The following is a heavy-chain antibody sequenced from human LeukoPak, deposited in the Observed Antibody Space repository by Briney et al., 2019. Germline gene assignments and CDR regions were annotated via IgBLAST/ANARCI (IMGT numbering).Heavy chain of an antibody. CDR3: ASLRGVAGTYDAFDI. J-gene: IGHJ3*02. Sequence: GPVKVSCKVSGYTLTESSMHWVRQAPGKGLEWVGGFDPEDGETIYAQKFQGRVTMTEDTSTDTAYMELSGLRSEDTAVYYCASLRGVAGTYDAFDIWGQGTMVTVSS. D-gene: IGHD1-1*01. V-gene: IGHV1-24*01. CDR1: GYTLTESS. CDR2: FDPEDGET.